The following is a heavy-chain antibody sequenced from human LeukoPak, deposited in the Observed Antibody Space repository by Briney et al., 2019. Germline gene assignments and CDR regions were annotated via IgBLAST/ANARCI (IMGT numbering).Heavy chain of an antibody. V-gene: IGHV3-74*01. D-gene: IGHD1-26*01. CDR2: INTDGSLI. Sequence: GGSLRLSCAVSGFTFSTYWMHWVRHAPGKGLVWVSRINTDGSLINYADSVKGRFTMSRDNSKNTLYLQMSSLRAEDTAVYYCARIIVGATGIDYWGQGTLVTVSS. CDR3: ARIIVGATGIDY. CDR1: GFTFSTYW. J-gene: IGHJ4*02.